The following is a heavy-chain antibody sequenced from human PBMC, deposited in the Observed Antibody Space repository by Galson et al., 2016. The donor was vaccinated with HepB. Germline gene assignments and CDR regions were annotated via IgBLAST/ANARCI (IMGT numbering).Heavy chain of an antibody. Sequence: SLRLSCATSGISIGHYAMSWFRQAPGKGLEWVSFITSKAYSGTTEYAASVKGRFTISRDDSKNTAYLHMKSLKTEDSAVYYCATQDSSGYYFAYWGQGTLVTVSS. CDR2: ITSKAYSGTT. J-gene: IGHJ4*02. D-gene: IGHD3-22*01. V-gene: IGHV3-49*03. CDR1: GISIGHYA. CDR3: ATQDSSGYYFAY.